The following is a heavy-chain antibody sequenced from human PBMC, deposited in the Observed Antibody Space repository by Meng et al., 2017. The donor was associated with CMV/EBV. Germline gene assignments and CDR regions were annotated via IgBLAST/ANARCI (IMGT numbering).Heavy chain of an antibody. Sequence: SGPTLVKPTQTLTLNCTFSGFSLSTSGVGVGWIRQPPGKALEWLALIYWNDDKRYSPSLKSRLTITKDTSNNQVVLTMTNMDPVDTATYYCAHNGELLYYYYGMDVWGQGTTVTVSS. CDR1: GFSLSTSGVG. J-gene: IGHJ6*02. CDR2: IYWNDDK. D-gene: IGHD1-26*01. V-gene: IGHV2-5*01. CDR3: AHNGELLYYYYGMDV.